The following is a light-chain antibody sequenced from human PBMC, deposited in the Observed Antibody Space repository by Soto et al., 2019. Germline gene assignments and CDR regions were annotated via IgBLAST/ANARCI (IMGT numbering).Light chain of an antibody. CDR3: QQYGSSTWT. Sequence: ELVMTQSPDTLSVSPGERATLSCRASQSGRDMYLAWYQQKPGQPPRLLIYGASSRATGIPDRFSGSGSGTDFTLTISRLEPEDFAVYYCQQYGSSTWTFGQGTKVDIK. CDR2: GAS. V-gene: IGKV3-20*01. CDR1: QSGRDMY. J-gene: IGKJ1*01.